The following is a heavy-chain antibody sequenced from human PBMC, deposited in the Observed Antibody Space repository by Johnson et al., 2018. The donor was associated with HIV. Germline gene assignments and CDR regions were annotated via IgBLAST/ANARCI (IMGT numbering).Heavy chain of an antibody. D-gene: IGHD2-8*01. J-gene: IGHJ3*02. CDR1: GFTVSRNY. CDR3: AKNGARGDAFDI. V-gene: IGHV3-48*01. CDR2: ISSSGTPK. Sequence: MQLVESGGGVVRPGGSLRLSCAASGFTVSRNYMTWIRQAPGKGLAWVSSISSSGTPKYYADSVKGRFTISRDNSKNTLYLQMNSLRAEDTAVYYCAKNGARGDAFDIWGQGTMVTVSS.